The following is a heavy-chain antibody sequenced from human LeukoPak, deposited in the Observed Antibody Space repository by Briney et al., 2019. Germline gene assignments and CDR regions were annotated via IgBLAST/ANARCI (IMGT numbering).Heavy chain of an antibody. CDR3: ARDPEVGLLTWGGATPLDF. V-gene: IGHV1-18*01. CDR1: GYSFSTYG. Sequence: ASVKVSCKTSGYSFSTYGISWLRLAPTYGLEWMGWISSAYCGHANYAQEFQGRVTLTTDTSTATAYLELRDLTSDDTAIYYCARDPEVGLLTWGGATPLDFWGRGTLVTVSS. J-gene: IGHJ4*02. D-gene: IGHD3-16*01. CDR2: ISSAYCGHA.